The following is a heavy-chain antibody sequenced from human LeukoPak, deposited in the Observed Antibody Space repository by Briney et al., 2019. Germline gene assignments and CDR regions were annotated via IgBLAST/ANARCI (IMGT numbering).Heavy chain of an antibody. CDR1: GYTFTGYD. D-gene: IGHD5-12*01. CDR2: ISPNSGGT. CDR3: ARDSAGGYLDY. Sequence: ASVKVSCKASGYTFTGYDVYWVRQAPGQGLEWMGWISPNSGGTNYAQKFQGRVTMTGDTSINTAYMEPNRLTSDDTAVYYCARDSAGGYLDYWGQGTLVIVSS. V-gene: IGHV1-2*02. J-gene: IGHJ4*02.